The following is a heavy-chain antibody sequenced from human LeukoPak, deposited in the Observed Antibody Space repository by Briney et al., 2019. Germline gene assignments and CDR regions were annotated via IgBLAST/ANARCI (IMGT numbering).Heavy chain of an antibody. CDR1: GYTFTSYA. CDR2: INAGNGNT. V-gene: IGHV1-3*01. J-gene: IGHJ4*02. Sequence: ASVKVSFKASGYTFTSYAMHWVRQAPGQRLEWMGWINAGNGNTKYSQKFQGRVTITRDTSASTAYMELSSLRSEDTAVYYCARPLRGSSWYTHWGQGTLVTVSS. D-gene: IGHD6-13*01. CDR3: ARPLRGSSWYTH.